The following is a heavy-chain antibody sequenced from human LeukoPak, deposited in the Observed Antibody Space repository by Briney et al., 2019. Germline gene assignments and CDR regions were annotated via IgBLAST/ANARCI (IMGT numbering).Heavy chain of an antibody. J-gene: IGHJ4*02. CDR2: IIPIFGTA. Sequence: GASVKVSCKASGGTFSSYATSWVRQAPGQGLEWMGGIIPIFGTANYAQKFQGRVTITADESTSTAYMELSSLRSEDTAVYYCARERWGRIDYWGQGTLVTVSS. CDR1: GGTFSSYA. V-gene: IGHV1-69*13. CDR3: ARERWGRIDY. D-gene: IGHD3-16*01.